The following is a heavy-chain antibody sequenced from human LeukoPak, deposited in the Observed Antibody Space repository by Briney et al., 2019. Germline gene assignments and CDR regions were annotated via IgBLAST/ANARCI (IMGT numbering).Heavy chain of an antibody. CDR1: GFTFNTFS. CDR3: ARGHYDVLAASYKWTPDY. J-gene: IGHJ4*02. Sequence: PGGSPRLSCAASGFTFNTFSMNWVRQAPGKGLEWVSSITSGGDYIYYADSVKGRFTTSRDNAKNSLSLQLNSLRVEDTAVYYCARGHYDVLAASYKWTPDYWGQGTLVTVSS. CDR2: ITSGGDYI. V-gene: IGHV3-21*01. D-gene: IGHD3-9*01.